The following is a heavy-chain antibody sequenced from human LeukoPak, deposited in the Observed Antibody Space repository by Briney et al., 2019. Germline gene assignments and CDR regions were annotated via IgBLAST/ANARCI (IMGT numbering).Heavy chain of an antibody. D-gene: IGHD1-26*01. CDR2: IYYSGST. V-gene: IGHV4-59*08. Sequence: SETLSLTCTVSGGSISSYYWSWIRQPPGKGLEWIGYIYYSGSTNYNPSLKSRVTISVDTSKYQFSLKLSSVTAADTAVYYCASHYRVGFDYWGRGTLVTVSS. CDR3: ASHYRVGFDY. J-gene: IGHJ4*02. CDR1: GGSISSYY.